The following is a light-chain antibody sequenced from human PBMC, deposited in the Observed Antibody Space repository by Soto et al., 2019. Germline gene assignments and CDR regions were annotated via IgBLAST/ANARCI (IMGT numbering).Light chain of an antibody. J-gene: IGKJ4*01. CDR3: QQHDNYPLT. V-gene: IGKV1-5*01. CDR1: QSMSTW. CDR2: DAS. Sequence: GDRVTITCRASQSMSTWLAWYQQKPGKAPNLLIYDASSLKSGVPSRFSGSGAGTEFTLTINSLQPDDFATYYCQQHDNYPLTFEGGTKVEIK.